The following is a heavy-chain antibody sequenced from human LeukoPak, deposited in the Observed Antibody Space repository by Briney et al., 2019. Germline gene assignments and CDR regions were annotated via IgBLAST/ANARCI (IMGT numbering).Heavy chain of an antibody. J-gene: IGHJ4*02. V-gene: IGHV1-18*01. D-gene: IGHD3-22*01. Sequence: GASVKVSCKASGYTFTSYGISWVRQAPGQGLEWMGWISAYNGNTNYAQKLQGRVTMTRDTSISTAYMELSRLRSDDTAVYYCARDFHIKGYYYDSSGYYDSVYWGQGTLVTVSS. CDR3: ARDFHIKGYYYDSSGYYDSVY. CDR2: ISAYNGNT. CDR1: GYTFTSYG.